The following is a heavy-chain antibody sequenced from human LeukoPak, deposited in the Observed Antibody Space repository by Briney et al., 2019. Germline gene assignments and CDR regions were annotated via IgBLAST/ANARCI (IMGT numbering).Heavy chain of an antibody. D-gene: IGHD3-22*01. Sequence: SETLSLTCTVSGGSISSYYWSWIRQPPGKGLEWLGSIYCSGSTNYNPSLKSRVTMSGDTSKNQFSLKLSPATDADTAVYYCARHYYDSSGYYVEYWGQGRLVNVPS. V-gene: IGHV4-59*01. J-gene: IGHJ4*02. CDR1: GGSISSYY. CDR2: IYCSGST. CDR3: ARHYYDSSGYYVEY.